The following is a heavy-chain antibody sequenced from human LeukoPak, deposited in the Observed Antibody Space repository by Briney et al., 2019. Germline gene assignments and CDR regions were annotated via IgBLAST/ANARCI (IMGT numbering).Heavy chain of an antibody. CDR1: GFAFSSHG. CDR2: ISHSGGTT. Sequence: GGSLRLSCADSGFAFSSHGMTWVRQAPGKGLEWVSGISHSGGTTYYADSVKGRCTISRDNSKNTLYLQMNSLRAEDTAVYYCAKGFGWFDPWGQGTLVIVSS. V-gene: IGHV3-23*01. D-gene: IGHD3-10*01. CDR3: AKGFGWFDP. J-gene: IGHJ5*02.